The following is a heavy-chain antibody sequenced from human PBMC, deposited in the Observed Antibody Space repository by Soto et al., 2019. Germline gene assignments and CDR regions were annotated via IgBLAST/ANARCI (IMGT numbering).Heavy chain of an antibody. CDR3: ARDQLEGNWFDP. CDR2: IYHSGYT. Sequence: QLQLQESGSGLVKPSQTLSLTCTVSGGSISSGSYAWNWIRQAPGKGLEWIGYIYHSGYTLYNPSLKGRVTISVDKSKNHFSLNLTSVTAADTAVYYCARDQLEGNWFDPWGQGTLVTVSS. J-gene: IGHJ5*02. CDR1: GGSISSGSYA. V-gene: IGHV4-30-2*01. D-gene: IGHD1-1*01.